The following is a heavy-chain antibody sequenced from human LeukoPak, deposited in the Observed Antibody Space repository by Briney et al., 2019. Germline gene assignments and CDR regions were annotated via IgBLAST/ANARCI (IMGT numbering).Heavy chain of an antibody. D-gene: IGHD3-9*01. CDR2: IFHSGST. J-gene: IGHJ4*02. CDR1: GDSISSSNW. Sequence: PSETLSLTCAVSGDSISSSNWWSWVRQPPGKGLEGIGEIFHSGSTNYSPSLKSRVTISVDKSKNQFSLKLSSVTAADTVLFFRQKTAYDILTGINYWGQGTLVTVSS. V-gene: IGHV4-4*02. CDR3: QKTAYDILTGINY.